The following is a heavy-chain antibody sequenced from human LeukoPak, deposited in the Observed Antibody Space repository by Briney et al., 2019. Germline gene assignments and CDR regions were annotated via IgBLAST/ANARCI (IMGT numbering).Heavy chain of an antibody. J-gene: IGHJ5*02. V-gene: IGHV4-59*01. D-gene: IGHD1-26*01. Sequence: PSETLSLTCTVSGGSISSYYWSWIRQPPGKGLEWIGYIYYSGSTNYNPSLKSRVTISVDTSKNQFSLKLSSVTAADTAVYYCARDRYRRWFDPWGQGTLVTVSS. CDR2: IYYSGST. CDR1: GGSISSYY. CDR3: ARDRYRRWFDP.